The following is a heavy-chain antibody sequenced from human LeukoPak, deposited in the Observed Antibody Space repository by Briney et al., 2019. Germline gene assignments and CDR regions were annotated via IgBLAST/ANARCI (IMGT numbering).Heavy chain of an antibody. CDR3: AKPGLDY. CDR1: GFTFSTYE. CDR2: IIDSGSAK. J-gene: IGHJ4*02. V-gene: IGHV3-48*03. D-gene: IGHD3-16*01. Sequence: PGGSLRLSSEASGFTFSTYEMNWVRQAPGKGREWVSFIIDSGSAKYYADSVRGRFTISRDNAKNSLYLQMNSLRAEDTAVYYCAKPGLDYWGQGTLVTVSS.